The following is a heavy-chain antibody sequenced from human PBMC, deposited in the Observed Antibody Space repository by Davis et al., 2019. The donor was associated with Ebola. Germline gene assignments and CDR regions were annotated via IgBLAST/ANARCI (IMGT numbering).Heavy chain of an antibody. CDR2: VTGSSDR. V-gene: IGHV3-23*01. J-gene: IGHJ6*02. D-gene: IGHD4-17*01. CDR1: GFTFSDYG. Sequence: GESLKISCAASGFTFSDYGMSWVRQAPGKGLEWVSGVTGSSDRYYADSVKGRFTISRDNSKKTVHLQMNSLRAEDTAVYYCARGYGDYFYYYGMDVWGQGTTVTVSS. CDR3: ARGYGDYFYYYGMDV.